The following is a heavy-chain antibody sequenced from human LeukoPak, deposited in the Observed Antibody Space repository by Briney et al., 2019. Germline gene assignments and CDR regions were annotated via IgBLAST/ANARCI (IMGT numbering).Heavy chain of an antibody. D-gene: IGHD2-2*01. V-gene: IGHV3-9*03. CDR2: ISWNSGSI. J-gene: IGHJ4*02. CDR1: GFTFDDYA. CDR3: AKADCSSTSCSLFDY. Sequence: GRSLRLSCAASGFTFDDYAMHWVRHAPGKGLEWVSGISWNSGSIGYADSVKGRFTISRDNAKNSLYLQMNSLRAEDMALYYCAKADCSSTSCSLFDYWGQGTLVTVSS.